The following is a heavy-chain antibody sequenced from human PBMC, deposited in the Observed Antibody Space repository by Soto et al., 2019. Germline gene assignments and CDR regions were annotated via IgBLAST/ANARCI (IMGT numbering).Heavy chain of an antibody. J-gene: IGHJ4*02. CDR2: INHSGST. V-gene: IGHV4-34*01. CDR1: GGSFSGYY. D-gene: IGHD2-21*02. Sequence: PSETLSLTCAAYGGSFSGYYWSWIRQPPGKGLEWIGEINHSGSTNYNPSLKSRVTISVDKSKDQFSLKLSSVTAADTAVYYCARGRKQGGNSGERFDYWGQGTLVTVSS. CDR3: ARGRKQGGNSGERFDY.